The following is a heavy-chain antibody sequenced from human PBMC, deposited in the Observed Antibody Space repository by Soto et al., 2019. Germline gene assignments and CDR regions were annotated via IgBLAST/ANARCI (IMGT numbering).Heavy chain of an antibody. CDR2: ISYDGSNK. CDR1: GFTFSNYE. Sequence: AQLVESGGGLVQPGGSLRLSCAASGFTFSNYEMHWVRQAPGKGLEWVAVISYDGSNKYYADSVKGRFTISRDNSKNTLYLQMNSLRAEDTAVYYRARDLRGGVYWGQGTLVTVSS. CDR3: ARDLRGGVY. D-gene: IGHD3-10*01. V-gene: IGHV3-30-3*01. J-gene: IGHJ4*02.